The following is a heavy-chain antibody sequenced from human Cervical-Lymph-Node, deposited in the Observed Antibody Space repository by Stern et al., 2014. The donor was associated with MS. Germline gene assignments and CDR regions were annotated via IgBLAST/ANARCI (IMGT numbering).Heavy chain of an antibody. Sequence: QVTLMESGPTLVKPTQTLTLTCSFSGFSLSTSGVNVGWFRQPPGKALYWLGFIFWDDDKRYRPPLKTRLTITKHASENQVVLTMTNVDPLDTATYYCAHRRVQSDAWPTTFDYWGPGTLVTVSS. CDR2: IFWDDDK. J-gene: IGHJ4*02. V-gene: IGHV2-5*02. CDR1: GFSLSTSGVN. CDR3: AHRRVQSDAWPTTFDY. D-gene: IGHD1-1*01.